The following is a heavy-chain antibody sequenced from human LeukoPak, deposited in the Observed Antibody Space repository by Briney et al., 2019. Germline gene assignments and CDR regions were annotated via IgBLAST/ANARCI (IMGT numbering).Heavy chain of an antibody. CDR3: ARGGYYDILTGYYPNYYYMDV. D-gene: IGHD3-9*01. CDR2: IIPIFGTA. J-gene: IGHJ6*03. Sequence: SVKVSCKASGGTFSSYAISWERQAPGQGLEWMGGIIPIFGTANYAQKFQGRGTITADESTSTAYMELSSLRSEDTAVYYCARGGYYDILTGYYPNYYYMDVWGKGTTVTVSS. V-gene: IGHV1-69*13. CDR1: GGTFSSYA.